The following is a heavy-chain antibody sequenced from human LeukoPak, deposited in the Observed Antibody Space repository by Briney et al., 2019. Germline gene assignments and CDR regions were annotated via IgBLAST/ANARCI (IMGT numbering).Heavy chain of an antibody. J-gene: IGHJ5*02. CDR1: GGSFSGYY. Sequence: SETLSLTCAVYGGSFSGYYWSWIRQPPGKGLEWIGEINHSGSTNYNPFFKSRVTISVDTSKNQFSLKLSSVTAADTAVYYCARKNPRTNIVGAVPRYWFDPWGQGTLVTVSS. CDR3: ARKNPRTNIVGAVPRYWFDP. D-gene: IGHD1-26*01. CDR2: INHSGST. V-gene: IGHV4-34*01.